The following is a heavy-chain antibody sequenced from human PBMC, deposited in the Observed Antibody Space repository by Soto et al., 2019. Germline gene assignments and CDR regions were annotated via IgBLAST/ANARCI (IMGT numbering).Heavy chain of an antibody. D-gene: IGHD1-1*01. CDR2: TSHDGSNK. CDR1: GFTFRSYA. V-gene: IGHV3-30-3*01. J-gene: IGHJ4*02. Sequence: GGSLRLSCAAPGFTFRSYAMHWVRQAPGKGPEWVAVTSHDGSNKYYADSVKGRFTLSRDNSKNTLYLQMNSLRAEDTAVYYCASEQLAVLRGVLDYWGQGTLVTVSS. CDR3: ASEQLAVLRGVLDY.